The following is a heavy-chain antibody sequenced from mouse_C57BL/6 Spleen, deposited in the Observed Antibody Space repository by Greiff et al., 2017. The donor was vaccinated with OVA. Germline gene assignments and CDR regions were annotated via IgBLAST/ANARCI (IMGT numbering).Heavy chain of an antibody. Sequence: VQLHQSGAELVRPGTSVKVSCKASGYAFTNYLIEWVKQRPGQGLEWIGVINPGSGGTNYNEKFKGKATLTADKSSSTSYMQLSSLTSEDSAVYFCARSDSSGPLAMDYWGQGTSVTVSS. CDR1: GYAFTNYL. CDR3: ARSDSSGPLAMDY. CDR2: INPGSGGT. V-gene: IGHV1-54*01. D-gene: IGHD3-2*02. J-gene: IGHJ4*01.